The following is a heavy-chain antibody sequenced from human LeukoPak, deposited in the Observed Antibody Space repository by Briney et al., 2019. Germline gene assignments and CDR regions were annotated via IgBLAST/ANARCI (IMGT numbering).Heavy chain of an antibody. Sequence: GGSLRLSCAASGFTFSSYEMNWDRQAPGKGLEWVSYIRSGGSPKYYADSVKGRVTISRDDAKNLLYLQLNSLRAEDTAVYYCARGGACSGANCHATLYDYWGRGTLVTVSS. CDR3: ARGGACSGANCHATLYDY. D-gene: IGHD4/OR15-4a*01. J-gene: IGHJ4*02. CDR2: IRSGGSPK. CDR1: GFTFSSYE. V-gene: IGHV3-48*03.